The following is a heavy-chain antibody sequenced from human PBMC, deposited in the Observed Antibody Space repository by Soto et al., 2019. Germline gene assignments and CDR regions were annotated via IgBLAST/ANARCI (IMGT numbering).Heavy chain of an antibody. CDR1: GCTFSSYG. V-gene: IGHV3-30*18. Sequence: PGGSRRRSGAAAGCTFSSYGMHWVRQAPGKGLEWVAVTSYDGSNSYYADSVNGRFTISRDNSKNTLYLQMNRLTSEDTAVYYCAKALITMTRVDYFDSWGQGT. CDR3: AKALITMTRVDYFDS. D-gene: IGHD3-10*01. J-gene: IGHJ4*02. CDR2: TSYDGSNS.